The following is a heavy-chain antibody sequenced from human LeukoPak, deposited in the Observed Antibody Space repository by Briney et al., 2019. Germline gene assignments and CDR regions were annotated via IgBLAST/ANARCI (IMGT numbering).Heavy chain of an antibody. D-gene: IGHD4-11*01. Sequence: HPGGSLRLSCAASGHTYSSYAMHWVRNAPGKGLEGVAVISYDGSNKYYADSVKRRSIISRDNSKNTLSLKMTGLRAEDRAVYYCARDRLLETVTHYYYYGMDVWGQGTTVTVSS. CDR1: GHTYSSYA. CDR2: ISYDGSNK. J-gene: IGHJ6*02. CDR3: ARDRLLETVTHYYYYGMDV. V-gene: IGHV3-30-3*01.